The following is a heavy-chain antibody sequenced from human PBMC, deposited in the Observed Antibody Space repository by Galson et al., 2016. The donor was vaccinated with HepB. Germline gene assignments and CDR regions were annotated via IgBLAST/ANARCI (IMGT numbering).Heavy chain of an antibody. Sequence: SVKVSCKASGYTFTAYHIHWVRQAPGQGLEWMGWINPTSGGADYAQKFQGRVTMTRDPSTSTAYMELSSLRSDDTAIYYCARQLRYYGLDIWGKGTRVTVSS. CDR3: ARQLRYYGLDI. V-gene: IGHV1-2*02. CDR2: INPTSGGA. D-gene: IGHD3-9*01. J-gene: IGHJ6*04. CDR1: GYTFTAYH.